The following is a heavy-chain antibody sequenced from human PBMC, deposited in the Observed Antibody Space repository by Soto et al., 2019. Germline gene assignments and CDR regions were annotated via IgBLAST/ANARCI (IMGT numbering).Heavy chain of an antibody. CDR2: IYYSGST. D-gene: IGHD3-10*01. J-gene: IGHJ5*02. CDR3: ARASITMVRGVIITSTHNWFDP. CDR1: GGSITTYQ. Sequence: SETLSLTCTVSGGSITTYQWSWIRQPPGKGLEWIGYIYYSGSTNCNPSLKSRVTISVDTSKNQFSLKLSSVTAADTAVYYCARASITMVRGVIITSTHNWFDPWGQGTLVTVSS. V-gene: IGHV4-59*01.